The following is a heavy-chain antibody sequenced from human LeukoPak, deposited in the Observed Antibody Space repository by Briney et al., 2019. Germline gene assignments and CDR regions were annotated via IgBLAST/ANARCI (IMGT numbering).Heavy chain of an antibody. CDR3: ASCSMVRGVIMPLPFDY. CDR1: GGTFSSYA. CDR2: IIPIFGTA. D-gene: IGHD3-10*01. Sequence: ASVKVSCKASGGTFSSYAISWVRQAPGQGLEWMGGIIPIFGTANYAQKFQGRVTITADESTSTAYMELSSLRSEDTAVYYYASCSMVRGVIMPLPFDYWGQGTLVTVSS. V-gene: IGHV1-69*13. J-gene: IGHJ4*02.